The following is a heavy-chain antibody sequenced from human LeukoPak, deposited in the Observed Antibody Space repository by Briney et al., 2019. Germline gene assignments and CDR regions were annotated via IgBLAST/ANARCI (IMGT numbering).Heavy chain of an antibody. CDR2: ISNDGGDK. Sequence: GGSLRLSCAASGFTFSTYAMHWVRQAPGKGLEWVAVISNDGGDKYYADSVRGRFTISRDNAKNSLSLQMNSLGAEDTAVYYCARDPAAYGDHGLGFNYWGQGTLVTVSS. V-gene: IGHV3-30-3*01. CDR1: GFTFSTYA. CDR3: ARDPAAYGDHGLGFNY. J-gene: IGHJ4*02. D-gene: IGHD4-17*01.